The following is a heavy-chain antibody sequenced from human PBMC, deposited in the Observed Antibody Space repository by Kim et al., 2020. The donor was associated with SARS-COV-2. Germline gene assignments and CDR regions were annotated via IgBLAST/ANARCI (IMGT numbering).Heavy chain of an antibody. J-gene: IGHJ4*02. CDR2: ST. D-gene: IGHD6-13*01. CDR3: ARVIGAAAVD. Sequence: STNHSAPLKSRVTISVDTAKNQFSLKLSCVTAADTAVYYCARVIGAAAVDWGQGTLVTVSS. V-gene: IGHV4-59*01.